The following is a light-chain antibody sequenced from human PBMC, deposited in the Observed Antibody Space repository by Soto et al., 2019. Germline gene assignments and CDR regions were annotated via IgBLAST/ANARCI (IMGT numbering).Light chain of an antibody. J-gene: IGLJ3*02. Sequence: QSALTQPASVSGSPGQSITISCTGTSSDVGGYNYVSWYQQHPGKAPKLMIYAVSNRPSGVSNRFSGSKSGNTASLTISGLQAEDEADYYCSSYTSSITWVFGGGTKVTVL. CDR1: SSDVGGYNY. CDR3: SSYTSSITWV. CDR2: AVS. V-gene: IGLV2-14*01.